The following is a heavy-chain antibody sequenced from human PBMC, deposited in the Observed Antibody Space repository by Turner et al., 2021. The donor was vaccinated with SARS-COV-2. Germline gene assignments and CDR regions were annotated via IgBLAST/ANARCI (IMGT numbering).Heavy chain of an antibody. Sequence: EVQLVESGGGLVQPGRSLRLSCAASGFTFDDYAMHWVRQAPGKGLEWVSGISWNSGSIGYADSVKGRFTISRDNAKNSLYLQMNSLRVEDTALYYCVKDLGYSSGGMDVWGQGTTVTVS. D-gene: IGHD6-19*01. CDR2: ISWNSGSI. V-gene: IGHV3-9*01. CDR1: GFTFDDYA. J-gene: IGHJ6*02. CDR3: VKDLGYSSGGMDV.